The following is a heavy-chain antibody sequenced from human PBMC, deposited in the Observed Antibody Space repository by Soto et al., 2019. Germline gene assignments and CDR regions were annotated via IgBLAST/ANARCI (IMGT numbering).Heavy chain of an antibody. CDR2: ISYDGSNK. J-gene: IGHJ4*02. D-gene: IGHD3-22*01. CDR3: AKDYYDSSGYYDY. V-gene: IGHV3-30*18. CDR1: GFTFSSYG. Sequence: GGSLRLSCAASGFTFSSYGMHWVRQAPGKGLEWVAVISYDGSNKYYADSVKGRFTISRDNSKNTLYLQMNSLRAEDTAVYYCAKDYYDSSGYYDYWGQGTLVTVSS.